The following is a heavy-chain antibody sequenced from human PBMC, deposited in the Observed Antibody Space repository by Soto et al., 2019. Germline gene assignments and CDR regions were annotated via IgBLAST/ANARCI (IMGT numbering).Heavy chain of an antibody. CDR3: ARVGLTIFGVVTNAFDI. CDR2: ISSSNSYI. Sequence: GGSLRLSCAASGFTFSSYSMNWVRQAPGKGLEWVSSISSSNSYIYYADSVKGRFTISRDNAKNSLYLQMNSLRAEDTAVYYCARVGLTIFGVVTNAFDIWGQGTMVTVSS. D-gene: IGHD3-3*01. J-gene: IGHJ3*02. V-gene: IGHV3-21*01. CDR1: GFTFSSYS.